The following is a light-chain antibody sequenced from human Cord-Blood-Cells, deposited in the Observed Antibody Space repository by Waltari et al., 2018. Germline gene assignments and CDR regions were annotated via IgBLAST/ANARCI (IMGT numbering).Light chain of an antibody. CDR2: DVS. CDR1: SSDVGGYNY. CDR3: CSYAGSYTGV. V-gene: IGLV2-11*01. Sequence: QSALTQPRSVSGSAGQSVTLSCTGTSSDVGGYNYVPWYQQHPGKAPKLMIYDVSKRPSGVPDRFSGSKSGNTASLTISGLQAEDEADYYCCSYAGSYTGVFGGGTKLTVL. J-gene: IGLJ3*02.